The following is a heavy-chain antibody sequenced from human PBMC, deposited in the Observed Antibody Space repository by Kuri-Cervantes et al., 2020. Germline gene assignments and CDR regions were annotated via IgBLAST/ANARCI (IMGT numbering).Heavy chain of an antibody. CDR2: ISYDGSNK. CDR3: ARHDRSGYYYDFDC. D-gene: IGHD3-22*01. V-gene: IGHV3-30*03. J-gene: IGHJ4*02. CDR1: GFTFSSYG. Sequence: GESLKISCAASGFTFSSYGMHWVRQAPGKGLEWVAVISYDGSNKYYADSVKGRFTISRDNSKNTLYLQMNSLRAEDTAVYYCARHDRSGYYYDFDCWGQGTLVTVSS.